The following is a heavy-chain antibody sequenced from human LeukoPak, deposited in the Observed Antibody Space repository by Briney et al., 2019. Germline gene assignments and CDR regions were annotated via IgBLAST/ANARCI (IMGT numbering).Heavy chain of an antibody. J-gene: IGHJ6*03. Sequence: GGSLRLSCAASGFTFSSYSMNWVRQAPGKGLEWVSSITSSSSYIYYADSVKGRFTISRDNAKNSLYLQMNSLRAEDTAVYYCARDSGGVRRSSWSPWFRYYYYMDVWGKGTTVTVSS. CDR1: GFTFSSYS. CDR2: ITSSSSYI. CDR3: ARDSGGVRRSSWSPWFRYYYYMDV. D-gene: IGHD6-13*01. V-gene: IGHV3-21*01.